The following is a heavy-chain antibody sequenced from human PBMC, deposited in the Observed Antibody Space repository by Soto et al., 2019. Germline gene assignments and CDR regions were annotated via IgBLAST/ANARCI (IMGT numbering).Heavy chain of an antibody. Sequence: EVHLVESGGGLVKPGGSLRLSCAASGFTFTNAWMSWVRQTPGKGLEWVGRIISKSDGGTTDYAAPVKGRFTISRDDSENTLYLQMNSLKTEDTAVYYCTTETPHYDSRSYSSPFDNWGQGTLVTVSS. CDR1: GFTFTNAW. J-gene: IGHJ4*02. D-gene: IGHD3-22*01. CDR2: IISKSDGGTT. V-gene: IGHV3-15*01. CDR3: TTETPHYDSRSYSSPFDN.